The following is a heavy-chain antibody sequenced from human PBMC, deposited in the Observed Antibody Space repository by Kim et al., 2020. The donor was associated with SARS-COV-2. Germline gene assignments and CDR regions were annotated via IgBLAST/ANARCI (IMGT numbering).Heavy chain of an antibody. CDR2: ISYDGSNK. V-gene: IGHV3-33*05. Sequence: GGSLRLSCAASGFTFSSYGMHWVRQAPGKGLEWVAVISYDGSNKYYADSVKGRFTISRDNSKNTLYLQMNSLRAEDTAVYYCAREGIGGMGPYYYGMDVWGQGTTVTVSS. CDR3: AREGIGGMGPYYYGMDV. J-gene: IGHJ6*02. D-gene: IGHD3-10*01. CDR1: GFTFSSYG.